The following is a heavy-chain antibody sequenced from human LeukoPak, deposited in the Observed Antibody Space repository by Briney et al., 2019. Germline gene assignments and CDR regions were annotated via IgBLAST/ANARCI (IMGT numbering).Heavy chain of an antibody. CDR2: IYYSGST. CDR1: GGSISSYY. D-gene: IGHD6-19*01. CDR3: ASRTVAGHLDY. J-gene: IGHJ4*02. V-gene: IGHV4-59*12. Sequence: SETLSLTCTVSGGSISSYYWSWIRQPPGKGLEWIGYIYYSGSTNYNPSLKSRVTISVDTSKNQFSLKLSSVTAADTAVYYCASRTVAGHLDYWGQGTLVTVSS.